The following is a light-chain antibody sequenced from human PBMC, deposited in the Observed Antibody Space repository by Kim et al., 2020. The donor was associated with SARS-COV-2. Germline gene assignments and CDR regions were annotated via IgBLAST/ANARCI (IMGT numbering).Light chain of an antibody. CDR1: SLRSYY. Sequence: SSELTQDPAVSVALGQTVRITCQGDSLRSYYATWYQQKPGQAPIVVLYGKINRSSGIPDRFSGSSSGNTASLTITGTQAGDEADYYCNSRDSNDNVVFGG. CDR3: NSRDSNDNVV. CDR2: GKI. J-gene: IGLJ2*01. V-gene: IGLV3-19*01.